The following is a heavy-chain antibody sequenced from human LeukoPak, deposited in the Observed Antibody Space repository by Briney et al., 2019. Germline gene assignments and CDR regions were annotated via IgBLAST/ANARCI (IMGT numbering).Heavy chain of an antibody. V-gene: IGHV4-34*01. CDR1: GGSFSGYY. Sequence: SETLSLTCAVYGGSFSGYYWSCIPEPPGKGREWIGEINHSGSTNYNPCLKSRVTISVDTSKNQFSLKLSSVTAADTAVYYCARDRRWFGDAFDIWGQGTMVTVSS. CDR2: INHSGST. D-gene: IGHD3-10*01. J-gene: IGHJ3*02. CDR3: ARDRRWFGDAFDI.